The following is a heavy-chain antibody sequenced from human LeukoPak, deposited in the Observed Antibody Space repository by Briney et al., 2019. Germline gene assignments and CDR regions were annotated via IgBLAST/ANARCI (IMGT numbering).Heavy chain of an antibody. Sequence: ASVKVSCEASGYTFTGCYVHWVRQAPGQGLEWMGRINPNSGDTNYAQKFQGRVTMTRDTSISTAYMELSRLRSDDTAVYYCARDYCGGDCFPDYWGQGTLVTVSS. J-gene: IGHJ4*02. CDR2: INPNSGDT. D-gene: IGHD2-21*02. CDR3: ARDYCGGDCFPDY. V-gene: IGHV1-2*06. CDR1: GYTFTGCY.